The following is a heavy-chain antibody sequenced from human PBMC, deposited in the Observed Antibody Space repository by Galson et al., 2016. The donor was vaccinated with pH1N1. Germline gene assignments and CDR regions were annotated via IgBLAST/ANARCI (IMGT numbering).Heavy chain of an antibody. CDR3: ARLRGGITVVREVYFDP. Sequence: QSGAEVKEPGESLKISCRGSGYSFTSYWIAWVRQKPGKGLEWMGIVYPGDSDTRYSPSFRGLFTFSADKSIGTAYLQWSSLEASDTAIYYCARLRGGITVVREVYFDPWGQGTLVTVSP. V-gene: IGHV5-51*03. D-gene: IGHD3-10*01. CDR1: GYSFTSYW. J-gene: IGHJ4*02. CDR2: VYPGDSDT.